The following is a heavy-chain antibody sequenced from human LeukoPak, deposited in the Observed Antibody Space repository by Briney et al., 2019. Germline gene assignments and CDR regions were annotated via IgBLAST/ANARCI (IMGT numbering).Heavy chain of an antibody. D-gene: IGHD5-18*01. CDR1: GFTFSSYW. Sequence: GGSLTLSCSASGFTFSSYWMHWVRPAPGKGLVWVLRINSDGSSTSYADSVKGRFTIPRDNPKNSLYLQMNSLRAEDTAVYYCARRYSYGLDYWGRGTLVTVSS. V-gene: IGHV3-74*01. CDR2: INSDGSST. CDR3: ARRYSYGLDY. J-gene: IGHJ4*02.